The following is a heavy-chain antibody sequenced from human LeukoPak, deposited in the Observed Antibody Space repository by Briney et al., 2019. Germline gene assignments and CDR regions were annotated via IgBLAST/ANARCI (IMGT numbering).Heavy chain of an antibody. CDR1: GGSMNQYY. V-gene: IGHV4-4*07. CDR3: ARGIILTGYTYYYYYYMDV. D-gene: IGHD3-9*01. CDR2: IYSSGNT. Sequence: SETLSLTCTVSGGSMNQYYWSWIRQPAGRGLEWIGRIYSSGNTFYNPSLKSRVTMSVDTSKNQFSLKLSSVTAADTAVYYCARGIILTGYTYYYYYYMDVWGKGTTVTISS. J-gene: IGHJ6*03.